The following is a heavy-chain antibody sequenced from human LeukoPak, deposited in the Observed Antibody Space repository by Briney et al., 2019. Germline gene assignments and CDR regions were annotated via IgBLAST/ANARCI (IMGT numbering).Heavy chain of an antibody. CDR1: GVSISTCGYY. CDR3: ARETSGIYSEY. V-gene: IGHV4-31*03. CDR2: ILKTGST. D-gene: IGHD1-26*01. J-gene: IGHJ4*02. Sequence: SQTLPLTCTVSGVSISTCGYYWSWIRQPPGKGLEWIGYILKTGSTYYNPSLRSRITISVDTSKNQFSLNLTSVTAADTAVYYCARETSGIYSEYWGQGILVTVSS.